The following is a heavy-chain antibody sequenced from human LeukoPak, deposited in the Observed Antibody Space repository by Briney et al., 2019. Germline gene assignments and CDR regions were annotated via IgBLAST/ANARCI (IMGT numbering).Heavy chain of an antibody. CDR1: GYTFTSYY. CDR3: ARAEGYCSGGSCYPGYYYYMDV. D-gene: IGHD2-15*01. V-gene: IGHV1-46*01. J-gene: IGHJ6*03. Sequence: GASVKVSCKASGYTFTSYYMHWVRQAPGQGLEWMGIINPSGGSTSYAQKFQGRVTMTRDMSTSTVYMELSSLRSEDTAVYYCARAEGYCSGGSCYPGYYYYMDVWGKGTTVTISS. CDR2: INPSGGST.